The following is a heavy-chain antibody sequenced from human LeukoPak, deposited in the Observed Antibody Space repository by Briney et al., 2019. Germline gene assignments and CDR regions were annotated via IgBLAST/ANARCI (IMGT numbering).Heavy chain of an antibody. CDR3: ARRKYYDSSGYYDAFDI. D-gene: IGHD3-22*01. CDR1: GYSFTSYW. Sequence: GESLQISCQGSGYSFTSYWIGWVRQMPGKGLEWMGIIYPGDSDTRYSPSFQGQVTISADKSISTAYLQWSSLKASDTAMYYCARRKYYDSSGYYDAFDIWGQGTMVTVSS. V-gene: IGHV5-51*01. J-gene: IGHJ3*02. CDR2: IYPGDSDT.